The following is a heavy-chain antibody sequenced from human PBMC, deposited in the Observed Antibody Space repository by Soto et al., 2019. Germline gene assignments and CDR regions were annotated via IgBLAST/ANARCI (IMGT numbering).Heavy chain of an antibody. D-gene: IGHD3-22*01. CDR1: EYSFTGHY. V-gene: IGHV1-2*02. J-gene: IGHJ5*02. CDR3: ARDYDKSGYDYFDP. CDR2: IDPKSGDT. Sequence: ASVKVSCKASEYSFTGHYLHWVRQAPGQGLEWMGWIDPKSGDTKYAPKFQDRVTMTRDTSISTAYMDLSSLRYDDTAVYYCARDYDKSGYDYFDPWGQGTLVTVST.